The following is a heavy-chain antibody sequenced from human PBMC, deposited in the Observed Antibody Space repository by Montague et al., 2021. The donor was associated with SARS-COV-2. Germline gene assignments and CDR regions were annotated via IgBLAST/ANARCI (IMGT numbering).Heavy chain of an antibody. V-gene: IGHV4-34*01. Sequence: SETLSLTCAVYGGSFSGYYWSWIRQPPGKGLEWIGEINHSGSINYNPSLKSRVTISVDTSKNQFSLKLSSVTAADTAVYYCARVPDYCDSSGYYFDAFDIWGQGTMVTVSS. CDR3: ARVPDYCDSSGYYFDAFDI. CDR1: GGSFSGYY. D-gene: IGHD3-22*01. J-gene: IGHJ3*02. CDR2: INHSGSI.